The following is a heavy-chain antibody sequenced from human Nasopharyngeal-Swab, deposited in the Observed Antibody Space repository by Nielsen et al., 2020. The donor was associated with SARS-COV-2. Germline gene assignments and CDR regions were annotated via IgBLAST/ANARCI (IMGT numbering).Heavy chain of an antibody. Sequence: GGSLRLSCAASGFTFSSYSMNWVRQAPGKGLEWVSSISSRSSYIYYADSVKGRFTISRDNAKNSLYLQMNSLRAEDTAVYYCARSKHSGSYYYGMDVWGQGTTVTVSS. CDR1: GFTFSSYS. D-gene: IGHD1-26*01. J-gene: IGHJ6*02. CDR2: ISSRSSYI. CDR3: ARSKHSGSYYYGMDV. V-gene: IGHV3-21*01.